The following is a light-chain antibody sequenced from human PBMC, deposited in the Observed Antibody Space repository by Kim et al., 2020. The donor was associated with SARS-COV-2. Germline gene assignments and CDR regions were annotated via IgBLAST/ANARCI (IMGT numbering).Light chain of an antibody. CDR2: QDS. CDR3: QAWDSSTAIYV. Sequence: SYELTQPPSVCVSPGQTASITCSGDKLGDKYACWYQQKPGQSPVLVIYQDSKRPSGIPERFSGSNSGNTATLTISGTQAMDEADYYCQAWDSSTAIYVFG. V-gene: IGLV3-1*01. CDR1: KLGDKY. J-gene: IGLJ1*01.